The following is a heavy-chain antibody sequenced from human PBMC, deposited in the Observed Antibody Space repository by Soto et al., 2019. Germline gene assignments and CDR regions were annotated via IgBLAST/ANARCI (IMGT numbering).Heavy chain of an antibody. J-gene: IGHJ6*03. CDR2: VIPILGIA. D-gene: IGHD3-3*01. Sequence: SVKVSCKASGYTFTSYDINWVRQATGQGLEWMGRVIPILGIANYAQKFQGRVTITADKSTSTAYMELSSLRSEDTAVYYCAIFGVVNRWYYYMDVWGKGTTVTVSS. V-gene: IGHV1-69*04. CDR1: GYTFTSYD. CDR3: AIFGVVNRWYYYMDV.